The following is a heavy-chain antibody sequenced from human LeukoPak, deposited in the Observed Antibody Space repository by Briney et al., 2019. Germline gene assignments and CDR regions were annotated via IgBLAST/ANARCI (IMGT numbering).Heavy chain of an antibody. D-gene: IGHD3-10*01. J-gene: IGHJ5*02. V-gene: IGHV3-30*02. CDR2: IRYDGSNK. CDR3: AKGGQGYYYGSGSYPNWFDP. CDR1: GFTFSSYG. Sequence: GGSLRLSCAASGFTFSSYGMHWVRQALGKGLEWVAFIRYDGSNKYYADSVKGRFTISRDNSKNTLYLQMNSLRAEDTAVYYCAKGGQGYYYGSGSYPNWFDPWGQGTLVTVSS.